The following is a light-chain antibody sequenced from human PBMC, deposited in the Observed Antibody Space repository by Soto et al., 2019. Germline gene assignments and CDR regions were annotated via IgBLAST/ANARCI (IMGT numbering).Light chain of an antibody. V-gene: IGKV1-5*01. CDR1: ESISDW. CDR2: DAS. Sequence: DMQLTQSPSTLSASVGDRVTITCRASESISDWLAWLQQKPGKAPKVLIYDASTLESGVPSRFSGSRSGTEFTLAISSLQPDDSATYYCQQYNSFSKTFGRGTKVEIK. CDR3: QQYNSFSKT. J-gene: IGKJ4*02.